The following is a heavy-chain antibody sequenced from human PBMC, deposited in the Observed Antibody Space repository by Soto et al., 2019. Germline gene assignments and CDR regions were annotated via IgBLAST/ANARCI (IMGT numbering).Heavy chain of an antibody. Sequence: GGSLRLSCAASGFTVSSNYMSWVRQAPGKGLEWVSVIYSGGSTYYADSVKGRFTTSRDNSKNTLYLQMNSLRAEDTAVYYCARDCGSYYCYYYYMDVWGKGTTVTVSS. D-gene: IGHD2-21*01. CDR3: ARDCGSYYCYYYYMDV. CDR2: IYSGGST. CDR1: GFTVSSNY. J-gene: IGHJ6*03. V-gene: IGHV3-53*01.